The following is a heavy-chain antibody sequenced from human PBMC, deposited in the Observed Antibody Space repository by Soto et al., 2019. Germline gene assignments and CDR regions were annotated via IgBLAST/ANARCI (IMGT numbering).Heavy chain of an antibody. CDR1: GGTFSSYA. CDR3: ARPTRFSYDSSGQSAWFDP. Sequence: QVQLVQSGAEVKKPGSSVKVSCKASGGTFSSYAISWVRQAPGQGLEWMGGIIPIFGPANHAQKFQGRVTITADESTTTAYMELSSLRSEDTAVYYCARPTRFSYDSSGQSAWFDPWGQGTLVTVSS. CDR2: IIPIFGPA. V-gene: IGHV1-69*12. J-gene: IGHJ5*02. D-gene: IGHD3-22*01.